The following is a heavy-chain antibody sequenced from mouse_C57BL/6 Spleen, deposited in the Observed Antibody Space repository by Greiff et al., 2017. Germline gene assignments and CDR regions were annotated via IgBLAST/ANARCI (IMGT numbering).Heavy chain of an antibody. V-gene: IGHV1-22*01. Sequence: EVHLVESGPELVKPGASVKMSCKASGYTFTDYNMHWVKQSHGKSLEWIGYINPNNGGTSYNQKFKGKATLTVNKSSSTAYMELRSLTSEDSAVYYWARPGNWDAWFAYWGQGTLVTVSA. CDR2: INPNNGGT. CDR3: ARPGNWDAWFAY. D-gene: IGHD4-1*02. CDR1: GYTFTDYN. J-gene: IGHJ3*01.